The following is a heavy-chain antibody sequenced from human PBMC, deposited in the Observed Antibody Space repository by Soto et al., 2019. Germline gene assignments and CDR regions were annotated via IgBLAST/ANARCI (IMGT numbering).Heavy chain of an antibody. D-gene: IGHD6-19*01. Sequence: SETLSLNCAVYGGSFSGYYWSWIRQPPGKGLEWIGEINHSGSTNYNPSLKSRVTISVDTSKNQFSLKLSSVTAADTAVYYCARGGIAVAGTEPVYYYYGMDVWGQGTTVTVSS. CDR1: GGSFSGYY. J-gene: IGHJ6*02. CDR2: INHSGST. CDR3: ARGGIAVAGTEPVYYYYGMDV. V-gene: IGHV4-34*01.